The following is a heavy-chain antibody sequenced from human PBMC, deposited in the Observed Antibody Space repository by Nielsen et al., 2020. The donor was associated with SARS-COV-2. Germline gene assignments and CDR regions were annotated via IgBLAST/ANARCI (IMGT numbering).Heavy chain of an antibody. CDR2: ISSSSSYI. Sequence: GESLKISCAASGFTFSSYGMNWVRQAPGKGLEWVSSISSSSSYIYYADSVKGRFTISRDNAKNSLYLQMNSLRAEDTAVYYCARVATVTKLDPWGQGTLVTVSS. CDR1: GFTFSSYG. V-gene: IGHV3-21*01. J-gene: IGHJ5*02. D-gene: IGHD4-17*01. CDR3: ARVATVTKLDP.